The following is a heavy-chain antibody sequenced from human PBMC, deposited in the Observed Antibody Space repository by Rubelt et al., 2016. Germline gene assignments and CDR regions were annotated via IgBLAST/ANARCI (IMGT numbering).Heavy chain of an antibody. D-gene: IGHD6-6*01. Sequence: QKFQGRVTMTRDTSTSTVYMELSSLRSEDTAVYYCARETYSSSSRYNWFDPWGQGTLVTVSS. V-gene: IGHV1-46*01. CDR3: ARETYSSSSRYNWFDP. J-gene: IGHJ5*02.